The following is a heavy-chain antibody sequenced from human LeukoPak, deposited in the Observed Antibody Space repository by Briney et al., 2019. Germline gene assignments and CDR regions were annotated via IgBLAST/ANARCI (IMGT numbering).Heavy chain of an antibody. Sequence: EASVKVSCKASGYTFTGHSMYWVRQAPGQGLEWMGWIKPNSGGTNYAQKFQGRVTMTRNTSISTAYMELSSLRSEDTAVYYCARGYLSVVAANYWGQGTLVTVSS. D-gene: IGHD2-15*01. V-gene: IGHV1-2*02. CDR3: ARGYLSVVAANY. J-gene: IGHJ4*02. CDR1: GYTFTGHS. CDR2: IKPNSGGT.